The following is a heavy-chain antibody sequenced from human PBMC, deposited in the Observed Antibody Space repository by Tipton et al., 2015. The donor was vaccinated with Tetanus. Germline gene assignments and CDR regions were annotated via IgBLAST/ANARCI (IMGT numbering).Heavy chain of an antibody. CDR3: ARGGGGMITFGGVYYYYGMDV. V-gene: IGHV4-59*12. Sequence: LRLSCTVSGGSISSYYWSWIRQPPGKGLEWIGYIYYSGSTNYNPSLKSRVTISVDTSKNQFSLKLSSVTAADTAVYYCARGGGGMITFGGVYYYYGMDVWGQGTTVTVSS. J-gene: IGHJ6*02. CDR1: GGSISSYY. D-gene: IGHD3-16*01. CDR2: IYYSGST.